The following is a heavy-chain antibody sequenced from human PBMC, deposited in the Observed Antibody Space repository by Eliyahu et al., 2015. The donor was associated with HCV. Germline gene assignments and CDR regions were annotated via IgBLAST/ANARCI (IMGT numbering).Heavy chain of an antibody. Sequence: QVQLVQSGAEVKKPXXSVKISXKASASTFNTHYLHWVRQAPGQGLEWMGIIKPSAVSTXYAQRFQDRVTMTTDTATSTVYMELSSLRFEDTAMYYCARARGSLHPYFDSWGQGTRVTVSS. CDR1: ASTFNTHY. V-gene: IGHV1-46*02. CDR3: ARARGSLHPYFDS. J-gene: IGHJ4*02. CDR2: IKPSAVST. D-gene: IGHD3-16*01.